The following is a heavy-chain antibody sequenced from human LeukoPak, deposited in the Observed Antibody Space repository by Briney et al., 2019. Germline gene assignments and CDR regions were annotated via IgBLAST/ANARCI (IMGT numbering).Heavy chain of an antibody. Sequence: EASVKVSCKASGYTFTSYGISWVRQAPGQGLEWMGWISAYNGNTNYAQKLQGRVTMTTDTSTSTAYMELRSLSSDDTAVYFCAREAYCTSANCRFAGYYYYYYIDVWGKGTTVTVSS. CDR1: GYTFTSYG. CDR2: ISAYNGNT. CDR3: AREAYCTSANCRFAGYYYYYYIDV. V-gene: IGHV1-18*01. J-gene: IGHJ6*03. D-gene: IGHD2-8*02.